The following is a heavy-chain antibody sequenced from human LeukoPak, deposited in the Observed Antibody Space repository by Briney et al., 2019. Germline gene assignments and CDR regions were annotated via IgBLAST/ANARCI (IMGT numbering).Heavy chain of an antibody. CDR2: MYSSGST. CDR1: GGSISTSSYY. J-gene: IGHJ6*03. V-gene: IGHV4-39*07. D-gene: IGHD2/OR15-2a*01. CDR3: ARLTPTTLSLYYYYMDV. Sequence: SETLSLTCTVSGGSISTSSYYWGWVRQPPGKGMEWIGSMYSSGSTYYNPSLKSRVTIFADISKKQVSLKLSSVTAADTAVYYCARLTPTTLSLYYYYMDVWGKGTTVTVSS.